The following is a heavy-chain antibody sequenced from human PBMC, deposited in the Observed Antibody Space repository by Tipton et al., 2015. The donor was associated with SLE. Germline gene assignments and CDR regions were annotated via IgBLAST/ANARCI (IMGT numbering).Heavy chain of an antibody. Sequence: TLSLTCTVSGYSISSGYYWGWIRQPPGKGLEWIGSIYHSGSTYYNPSLKSRVTISVDTSKNQFSLKLSSVTAADTAVYYCARLPPGRSSGDYWGQGTLVTVSS. CDR1: GYSISSGYY. CDR2: IYHSGST. V-gene: IGHV4-38-2*02. J-gene: IGHJ4*02. D-gene: IGHD6-6*01. CDR3: ARLPPGRSSGDY.